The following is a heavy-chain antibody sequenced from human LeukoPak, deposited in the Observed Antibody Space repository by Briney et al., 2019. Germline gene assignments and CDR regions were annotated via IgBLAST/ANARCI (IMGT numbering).Heavy chain of an antibody. Sequence: GASVKVSCKASGYTFTSYGISWVRQAPGQGLEWMGWISAYNGNTNYAQKLQGRVTMTTDTSTSTAYMELRSLRSDDTAVYYCARFLWSPGYYYGMDVWGKGTTVTVSS. CDR2: ISAYNGNT. J-gene: IGHJ6*04. CDR3: ARFLWSPGYYYGMDV. V-gene: IGHV1-18*04. D-gene: IGHD2-21*01. CDR1: GYTFTSYG.